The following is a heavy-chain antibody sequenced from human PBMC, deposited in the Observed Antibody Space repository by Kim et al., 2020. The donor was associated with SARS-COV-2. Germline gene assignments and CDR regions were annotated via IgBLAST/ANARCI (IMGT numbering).Heavy chain of an antibody. CDR1: GFTFEGHS. CDR2: IRWNRGNI. D-gene: IGHD3-16*01. J-gene: IGHJ3*01. V-gene: IGHV3-9*01. CDR3: VKDISPGGDSEAFDV. Sequence: GGSLRLSCAGSGFTFEGHSMHWVRQNPGKGLEWISEIRWNRGNIGYADSVKGRFTISRDNAKNSVYLAMNSLKPEDTALYYCVKDISPGGDSEAFDVWGQGTMVTVSS.